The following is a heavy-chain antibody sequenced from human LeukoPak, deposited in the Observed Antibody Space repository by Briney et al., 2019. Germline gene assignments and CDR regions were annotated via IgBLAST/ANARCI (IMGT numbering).Heavy chain of an antibody. CDR3: ARPAAGSYYYYYYMDV. CDR1: GVSVSSDY. J-gene: IGHJ6*03. Sequence: ETLSLTCTVTGVSVSSDYWSWIRQPAGKGLEWIGRMYTSGSTSYNPSLKSRVTMSVDTSKNQFSLKLRSVTAADTAVYYCARPAAGSYYYYYYMDVWGKGTTVTVSS. D-gene: IGHD6-13*01. V-gene: IGHV4-4*07. CDR2: MYTSGST.